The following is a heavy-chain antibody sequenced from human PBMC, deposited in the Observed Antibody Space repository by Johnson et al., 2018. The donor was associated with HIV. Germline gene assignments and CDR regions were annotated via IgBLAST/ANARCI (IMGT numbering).Heavy chain of an antibody. CDR3: ARQAEAGAFDI. D-gene: IGHD6-13*01. Sequence: QVQLVESGGGVVQPGRSLRLSCAASGFTFSTYAMHWVRQAPGKGLEWVAVISYDGSNKYYADSVKGRFTISRDNSKNTLYLQMNSLRAEDTAVYYCARQAEAGAFDIWGQGTMVTVSS. V-gene: IGHV3-30-3*01. CDR2: ISYDGSNK. J-gene: IGHJ3*02. CDR1: GFTFSTYA.